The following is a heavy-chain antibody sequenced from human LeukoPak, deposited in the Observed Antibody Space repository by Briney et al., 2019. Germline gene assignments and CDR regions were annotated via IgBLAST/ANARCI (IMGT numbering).Heavy chain of an antibody. CDR3: AKNGQSGFSFDP. Sequence: SETLSLTCTVSGGSITSYYWSWIRQSPGKGLEWIGEGSDSGGTKFNPSLKSRAAISADPSKNQFSLRLSSVTAADTAVYHCAKNGQSGFSFDPWGQGTLVTVYS. CDR2: GSDSGGT. D-gene: IGHD1-26*01. J-gene: IGHJ5*02. CDR1: GGSITSYY. V-gene: IGHV4-34*01.